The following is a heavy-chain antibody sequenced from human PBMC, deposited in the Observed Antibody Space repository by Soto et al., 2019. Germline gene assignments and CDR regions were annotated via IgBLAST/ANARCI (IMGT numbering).Heavy chain of an antibody. J-gene: IGHJ3*02. CDR3: ARVVVAWSYTFDI. D-gene: IGHD2-15*01. V-gene: IGHV4-31*03. Sequence: SETLSLTCTVSGGSISSGVYYGMWIRQHPGKGLEWIGYIYYSGSTYYNPSLKSRVTISVDTSKNQFSLKLSSVTAADTAVYYCARVVVAWSYTFDIWGQGTMVTVSS. CDR2: IYYSGST. CDR1: GGSISSGVYY.